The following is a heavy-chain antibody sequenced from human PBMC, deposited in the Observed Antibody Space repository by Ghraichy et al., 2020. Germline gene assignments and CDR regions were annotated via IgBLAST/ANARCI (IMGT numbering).Heavy chain of an antibody. V-gene: IGHV2-5*02. CDR1: GFSLSSIGVS. J-gene: IGHJ1*01. D-gene: IGHD4-23*01. CDR2: IYWDDEK. CDR3: ARLFYHGGSRYFQY. Sequence: SGPTLVKPTQTLTLTCTFSGFSLSSIGVSVGWIRQPPGEALEWLALIYWDDEKRYSPSLETRLTIGKDTTKKQVVLTMINVAPVDTGTYYCARLFYHGGSRYFQYWGQGILVTVS.